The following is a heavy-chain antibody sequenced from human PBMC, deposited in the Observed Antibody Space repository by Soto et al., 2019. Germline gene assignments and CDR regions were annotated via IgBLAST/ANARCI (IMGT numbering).Heavy chain of an antibody. J-gene: IGHJ4*02. CDR3: ARRGSGLALDY. D-gene: IGHD3-10*01. CDR1: GFTFSDHA. V-gene: IGHV3-64*02. CDR2: ISGSGEIT. Sequence: GGSLGLSCAASGFTFSDHAMHWVRQAPGKGLEYVAAISGSGEITSYAESVKGRFTISRDNSRNTLYLQMGSLRTEDSAVYYCARRGSGLALDYWGQGTLVTVSS.